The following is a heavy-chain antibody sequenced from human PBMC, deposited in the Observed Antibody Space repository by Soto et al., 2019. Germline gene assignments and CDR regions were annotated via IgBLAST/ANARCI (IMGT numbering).Heavy chain of an antibody. Sequence: PGESLKISCKGSGYSFTSYWIGWVRQMPGKGLEWMGIIYPGDSDTRYSPSFQGQVTISADKSISTAYLQWSSLKASDTAMYYCARHPPFYYYDSSQPDLLGICGQGTMVT. V-gene: IGHV5-51*01. CDR2: IYPGDSDT. CDR3: ARHPPFYYYDSSQPDLLGI. D-gene: IGHD3-22*01. J-gene: IGHJ3*02. CDR1: GYSFTSYW.